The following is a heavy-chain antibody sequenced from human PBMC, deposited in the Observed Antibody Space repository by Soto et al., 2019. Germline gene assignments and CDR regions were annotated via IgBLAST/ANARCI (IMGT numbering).Heavy chain of an antibody. CDR1: GGSFSGYY. CDR3: ARGISVMAAFAGDAPDKYFFDS. J-gene: IGHJ4*02. D-gene: IGHD6-25*01. Sequence: PSETLSLTCAVYGGSFSGYYWTWIRQPPEKGLEWIGEINHSGSTNQNPSLKSRVSISVDRSKNQFSLRLRSVTAADTAVYYCARGISVMAAFAGDAPDKYFFDSWSLGTLVTV. V-gene: IGHV4-34*01. CDR2: INHSGST.